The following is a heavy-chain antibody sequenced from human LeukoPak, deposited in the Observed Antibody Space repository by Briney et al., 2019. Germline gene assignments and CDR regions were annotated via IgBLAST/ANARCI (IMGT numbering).Heavy chain of an antibody. D-gene: IGHD2-2*01. CDR1: GFTFSSYG. CDR3: AKDIVVVPAAIDYYYYYGMDV. V-gene: IGHV3-30*18. Sequence: GGSLRLSCAASGFTFSSYGMHWVRQAPGKGLEWVAVISYDGSNKYYADSVKGRFTISRDNSKNTLYLQMNSLRAEDTAVYYRAKDIVVVPAAIDYYYYYGMDVWGQGTTVTVSS. CDR2: ISYDGSNK. J-gene: IGHJ6*02.